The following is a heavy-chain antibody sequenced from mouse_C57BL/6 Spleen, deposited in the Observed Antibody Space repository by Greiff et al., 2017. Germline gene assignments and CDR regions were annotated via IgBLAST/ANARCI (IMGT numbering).Heavy chain of an antibody. Sequence: EVKLQESGPGLVKPSQSLSLTCSVTGYSITSGYYWNWIRQFPGNKLEWMGYISYDGSNNYNPSLKNRISITRDTSKNQFFLKLNSVTTEDTATYYCARGRITPVDYAMDYWGQGTSVTVSS. CDR1: GYSITSGYY. D-gene: IGHD1-1*01. J-gene: IGHJ4*01. CDR2: ISYDGSN. CDR3: ARGRITPVDYAMDY. V-gene: IGHV3-6*01.